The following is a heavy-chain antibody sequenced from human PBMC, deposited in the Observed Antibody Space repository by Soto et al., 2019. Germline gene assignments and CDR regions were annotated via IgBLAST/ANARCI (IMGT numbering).Heavy chain of an antibody. D-gene: IGHD1-7*01. V-gene: IGHV4-39*01. J-gene: IGHJ4*02. CDR2: IYYSGST. CDR3: ARRAATGITGTRRGYYFDY. Sequence: PSETLSLTCPVYGGSISSSSYYWGWVRQPPGKGLEWIGSIYYSGSTYYNPSVKSRATISVDTSKNQFSLKLSSVTAADTAVYYCARRAATGITGTRRGYYFDYWGQGTLVTVSS. CDR1: GGSISSSSYY.